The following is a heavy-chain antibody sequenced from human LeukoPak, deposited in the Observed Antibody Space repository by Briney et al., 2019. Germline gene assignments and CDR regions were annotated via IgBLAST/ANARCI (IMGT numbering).Heavy chain of an antibody. Sequence: ASVKVSCKASGYTFTDYYMHWVRQAPGQGLEWMGWINPNSGGTKYAQKFQGRVSMTRDTSISTAYMELTRLRSDDTAVYYCARDNSVGDIAWWFDPWGQGTLVTVSS. D-gene: IGHD3-16*02. CDR1: GYTFTDYY. CDR3: ARDNSVGDIAWWFDP. J-gene: IGHJ5*02. V-gene: IGHV1-2*02. CDR2: INPNSGGT.